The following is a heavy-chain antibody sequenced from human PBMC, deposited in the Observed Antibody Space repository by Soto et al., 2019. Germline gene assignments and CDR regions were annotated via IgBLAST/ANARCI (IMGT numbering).Heavy chain of an antibody. CDR2: IYYSGST. J-gene: IGHJ4*02. V-gene: IGHV4-31*03. CDR3: AREYRQSGYSSSWVFDS. D-gene: IGHD6-13*01. CDR1: GGSINSGGYY. Sequence: QVQLQESGPGLVKPSQTLSLICTVSGGSINSGGYYWSWIRQHPGKGLEWIGYIYYSGSTYYNPFLRSRVNISAGGSENQCSLEPSSVTAADTAVYFCAREYRQSGYSSSWVFDSWGPGTLVNVSS.